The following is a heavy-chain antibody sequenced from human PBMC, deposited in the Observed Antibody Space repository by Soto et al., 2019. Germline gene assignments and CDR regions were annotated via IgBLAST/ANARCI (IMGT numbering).Heavy chain of an antibody. J-gene: IGHJ6*02. V-gene: IGHV1-69*13. CDR1: GGTFSSYA. D-gene: IGHD3-22*01. CDR3: ARRQYRQSGFVGYYRYYYYYGVDV. Sequence: GASVKVSCKASGGTFSSYAISWVRQAPGQGLEWMGGIIPIFGTANYAQKFQGRVTITADESTSTAYMELSSLRSEDTAVYYCARRQYRQSGFVGYYRYYYYYGVDVWGQGTTVTVSS. CDR2: IIPIFGTA.